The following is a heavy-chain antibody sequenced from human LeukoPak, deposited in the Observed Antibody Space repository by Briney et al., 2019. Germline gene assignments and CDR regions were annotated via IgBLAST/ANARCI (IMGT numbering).Heavy chain of an antibody. D-gene: IGHD1-7*01. V-gene: IGHV1-18*01. CDR1: GYTFTSYG. CDR2: ISAYNGNT. CDR3: ARASITGTTAGAFDI. Sequence: ASVKVSCKASGYTFTSYGISWVRQAPGQGLEWMGWISAYNGNTNYAQKLQGRVTMTTGTSTSTAYLELRSLRSDDTAVYYCARASITGTTAGAFDIWGQGTMVTVSS. J-gene: IGHJ3*02.